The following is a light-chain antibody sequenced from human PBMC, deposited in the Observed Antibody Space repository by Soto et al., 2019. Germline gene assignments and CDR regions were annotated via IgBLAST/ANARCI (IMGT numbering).Light chain of an antibody. V-gene: IGKV1-17*01. CDR2: GAS. CDR3: QQRSNWPPS. J-gene: IGKJ1*01. Sequence: DIQMTQSPSSVSASVGDRVTITCRASQGIGNALGWYQQKPGKPPKVLIYGASNLQSGVPPRFSGSGSGTDFTLTISSLEPEDFAVYYCQQRSNWPPSFGQGTKVDIK. CDR1: QGIGNA.